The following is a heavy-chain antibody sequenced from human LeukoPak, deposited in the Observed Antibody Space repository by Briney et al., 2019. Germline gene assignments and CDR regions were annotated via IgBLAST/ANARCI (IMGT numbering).Heavy chain of an antibody. Sequence: SETLSLTCAVYGGSFSGYYWSWIRQPPGKGLEWIGEINHSGSTYYNPSLKSRVTISVDTSKNQFSLKLSSVTAADTAVYYCARAGAAAGAYFDYWGQGTLVTVSS. V-gene: IGHV4-34*01. D-gene: IGHD6-13*01. CDR1: GGSFSGYY. J-gene: IGHJ4*02. CDR2: INHSGST. CDR3: ARAGAAAGAYFDY.